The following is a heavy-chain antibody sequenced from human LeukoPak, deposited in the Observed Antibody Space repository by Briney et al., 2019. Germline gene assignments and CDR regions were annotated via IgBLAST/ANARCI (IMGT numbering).Heavy chain of an antibody. CDR3: ARAPAAAGTSDAFDI. J-gene: IGHJ3*02. CDR1: GGSISSSNW. V-gene: IGHV4-4*02. CDR2: IYHSGST. Sequence: SSETLSLTCAVSGGSISSSNWWSWVRQPPGKGLEWIGEIYHSGSTNYNPSLKSRVTISVDKSKNQFSLKLSSVTAADTAVYYCARAPAAAGTSDAFDIWGQGTMVTVSS. D-gene: IGHD6-13*01.